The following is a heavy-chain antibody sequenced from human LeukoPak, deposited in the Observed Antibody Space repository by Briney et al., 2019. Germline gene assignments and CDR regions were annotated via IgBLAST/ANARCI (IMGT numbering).Heavy chain of an antibody. CDR3: ARAYNVWGSHYYYMDV. CDR2: INPNSGGT. CDR1: GYTFTGYY. Sequence: ASVKVSCKASGYTFTGYYMHWVRQAPGQGLEWMGWINPNSGGTNYAQKFQGRVTMTRDTSISTAYMELSRLRSDDTAVYYCARAYNVWGSHYYYMDVWGKGTTVTVSS. J-gene: IGHJ6*03. V-gene: IGHV1-2*02. D-gene: IGHD3-16*01.